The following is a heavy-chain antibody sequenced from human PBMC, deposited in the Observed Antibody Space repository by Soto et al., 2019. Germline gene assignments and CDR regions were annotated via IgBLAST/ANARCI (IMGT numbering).Heavy chain of an antibody. CDR2: IKQDGSEK. CDR3: PMRGPYYLDY. Sequence: PGGCLGLSCAASGYILSSYWMSWVRQAPGKGLEWVANIKQDGSEKYYVDSVKGRFTISRDNAKNSLYLQMNSLRAEDTAVHYCPMRGPYYLDYCHQIPLVTV. J-gene: IGHJ4*02. V-gene: IGHV3-7*01. CDR1: GYILSSYW.